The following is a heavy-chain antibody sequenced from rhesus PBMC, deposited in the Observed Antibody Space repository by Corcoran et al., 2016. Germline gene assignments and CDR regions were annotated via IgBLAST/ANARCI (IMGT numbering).Heavy chain of an antibody. D-gene: IGHD6-31*01. CDR3: ARGDSYSSGPVY. CDR1: GVTFGSYA. V-gene: IGHV1-198*02. Sequence: QVQLVQSGAEVKKPGASVKVSGKASGVTFGSYAISWVRQAPGQGLEWMGVIIPLVGITNHAEKFQGRVTITADTSTSTAYMELSSLRFEDTAVYSCARGDSYSSGPVYWGRGVLVTVSS. J-gene: IGHJ4*01. CDR2: IIPLVGIT.